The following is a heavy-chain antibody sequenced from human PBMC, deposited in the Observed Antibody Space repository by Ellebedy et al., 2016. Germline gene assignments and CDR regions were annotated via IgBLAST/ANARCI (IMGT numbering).Heavy chain of an antibody. V-gene: IGHV3-30*18. CDR2: ISYDGSNK. Sequence: GESLKISXAASGFTFSSYGMHWVRQAPGKGLEWVAVISYDGSNKYYADSVKGRFTISRDNSKNTLYLQMNSLRAEDTAVYYCAKVVIPSCYYYGMDVWGQGTTVTVSS. CDR1: GFTFSSYG. J-gene: IGHJ6*02. CDR3: AKVVIPSCYYYGMDV. D-gene: IGHD2-2*01.